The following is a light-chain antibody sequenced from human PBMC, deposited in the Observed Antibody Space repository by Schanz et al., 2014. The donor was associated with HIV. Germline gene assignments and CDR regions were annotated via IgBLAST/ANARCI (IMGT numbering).Light chain of an antibody. Sequence: QSVLTQPASVSGSPGQSISISCTGTSSDLGRLNCVSWYQQHPGKAPTLVISDVSNRPSGISPRFSASKSDNTASLTISGLQAEDEGDYYCSSYTSTSTRVFGAGTKLTVL. V-gene: IGLV2-14*03. CDR1: SSDLGRLNC. CDR3: SSYTSTSTRV. J-gene: IGLJ3*02. CDR2: DVS.